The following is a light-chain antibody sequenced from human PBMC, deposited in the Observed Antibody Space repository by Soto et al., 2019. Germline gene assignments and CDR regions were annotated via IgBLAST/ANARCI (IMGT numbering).Light chain of an antibody. Sequence: QYALTQPASVSGSPGQSITISCTGTSSDVGGYNYVSWYHQHPGKAPKLMIYDVSNRPSGVSNRFSGSKSGNTASLTISGLQAEDEADYYCSSYTSSSTLLVFGGGTKLTVL. V-gene: IGLV2-14*01. CDR3: SSYTSSSTLLV. J-gene: IGLJ3*02. CDR2: DVS. CDR1: SSDVGGYNY.